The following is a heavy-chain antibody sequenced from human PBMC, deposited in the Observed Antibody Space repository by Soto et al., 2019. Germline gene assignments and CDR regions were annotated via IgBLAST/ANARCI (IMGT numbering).Heavy chain of an antibody. V-gene: IGHV3-23*01. D-gene: IGHD3-10*01. Sequence: GGSLRLSCAASGFTFSSYAMSWVRQAPGKGLEWVSAISGSGGSTYYADSVKGRFTISRDNSKNTLYLQMNSLRAEDTAVYYCAKDSGGFGEFYYYYGMDVWGQGTTVTVSS. J-gene: IGHJ6*02. CDR3: AKDSGGFGEFYYYYGMDV. CDR1: GFTFSSYA. CDR2: ISGSGGST.